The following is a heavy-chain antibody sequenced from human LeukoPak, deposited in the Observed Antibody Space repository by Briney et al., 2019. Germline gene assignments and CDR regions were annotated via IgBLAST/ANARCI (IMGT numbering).Heavy chain of an antibody. CDR1: GLTFSSSW. CDR3: ARDEGPDAFEI. Sequence: GGSLRLSCAASGLTFSSSWMHWVRQAPGKGLVWVSRINSDGSKTDYADSVKGRFTISRDNAKNTLYLQMNSLRAEDTAVYYCARDEGPDAFEIWGQGTMVTVSS. J-gene: IGHJ3*02. V-gene: IGHV3-74*01. CDR2: INSDGSKT.